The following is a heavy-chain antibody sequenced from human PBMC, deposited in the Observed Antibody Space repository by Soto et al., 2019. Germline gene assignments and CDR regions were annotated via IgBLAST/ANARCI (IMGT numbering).Heavy chain of an antibody. CDR1: GFTFSSYS. V-gene: IGHV3-48*02. CDR3: ARLIKQTVYCSGGSCYSFRLFYYYGMDV. CDR2: ISSSSSTI. Sequence: GGSLRLSCAASGFTFSSYSMNWVRQAPGKGLEWVSYISSSSSTIYYADSVKGRFTISRDNAKNSLYLQMNSLRDEDTAVYYCARLIKQTVYCSGGSCYSFRLFYYYGMDVWGQGTTVTVSS. J-gene: IGHJ6*02. D-gene: IGHD2-15*01.